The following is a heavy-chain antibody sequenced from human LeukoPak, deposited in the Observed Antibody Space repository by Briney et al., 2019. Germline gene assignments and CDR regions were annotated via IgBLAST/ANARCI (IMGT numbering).Heavy chain of an antibody. CDR1: GYTFTSYG. CDR3: ARADYGDYGGYY. CDR2: INPNSGGT. V-gene: IGHV1-2*02. J-gene: IGHJ4*02. Sequence: ASVKVSCKAPGYTFTSYGISWVRQAPGQGLEWMGWINPNSGGTNYAQKFQGRVTMTRDTSISTAYMELSRLRSDDTAVYYCARADYGDYGGYYWGQGTLVTVSS. D-gene: IGHD4-17*01.